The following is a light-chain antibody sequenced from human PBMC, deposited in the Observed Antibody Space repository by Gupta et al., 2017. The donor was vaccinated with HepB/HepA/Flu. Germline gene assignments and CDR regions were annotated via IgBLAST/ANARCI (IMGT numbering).Light chain of an antibody. CDR2: EIS. J-gene: IGLJ2*01. CDR1: SSDVGSYNL. Sequence: GEEITISCTGTSSDVGSYNLVSWYQQHPGKAPQLMIYEISKRPSGVSIRFSGSKSGNTASLTISGLQAEDEAEYYCCSHAGSTTYVVFGGGTKLTVL. CDR3: CSHAGSTTYVV. V-gene: IGLV2-23*02.